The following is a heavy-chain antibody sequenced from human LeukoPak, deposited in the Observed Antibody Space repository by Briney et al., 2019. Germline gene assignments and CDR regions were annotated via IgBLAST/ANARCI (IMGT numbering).Heavy chain of an antibody. Sequence: VKVSCKASGGTFSSYAISWVRQAPGQGLEWMGGITPIFGTANYAQKFQGRVTITADESTSTAYMELSSLRSEDTAVHYCASSPEGAAAGGDYWGQGTLVTVSS. J-gene: IGHJ4*02. CDR2: ITPIFGTA. D-gene: IGHD6-13*01. CDR3: ASSPEGAAAGGDY. CDR1: GGTFSSYA. V-gene: IGHV1-69*01.